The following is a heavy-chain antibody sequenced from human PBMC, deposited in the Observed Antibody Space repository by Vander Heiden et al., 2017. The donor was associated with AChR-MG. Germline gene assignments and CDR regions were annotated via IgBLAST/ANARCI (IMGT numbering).Heavy chain of an antibody. CDR2: IYYNGNT. D-gene: IGHD5-12*01. CDR3: ARDASGNRYGYGREN. CDR1: GVSINSGDYY. J-gene: IGHJ4*02. Sequence: DSGPGLVKPSQTLSLTCTVSGVSINSGDYYWTWVRQPPGKGLEWIGYIYYNGNTYHSLSLKSRLTISIDTSKNQFYLKLTSVTAADTAFYLCARDASGNRYGYGRENWVPGTRGTVSS. V-gene: IGHV4-30-4*01.